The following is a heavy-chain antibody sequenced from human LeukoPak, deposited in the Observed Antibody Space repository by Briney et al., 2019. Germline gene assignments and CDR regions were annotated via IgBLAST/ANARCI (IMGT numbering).Heavy chain of an antibody. D-gene: IGHD6-13*01. CDR3: ARGSDSSSWSFFDY. V-gene: IGHV4-4*07. CDR2: IYTSGST. Sequence: PSETLSLTCTVSGGSISSYYWSWIRQPAGKGLEWIGRIYTSGSTNYNPSLKSRVTGSVDTSKNQFSLKLSSVTAADTAVYYCARGSDSSSWSFFDYWGQGTLVTVSS. J-gene: IGHJ4*02. CDR1: GGSISSYY.